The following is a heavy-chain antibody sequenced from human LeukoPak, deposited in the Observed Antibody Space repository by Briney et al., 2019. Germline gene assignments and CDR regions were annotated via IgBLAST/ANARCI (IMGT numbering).Heavy chain of an antibody. CDR1: GFTFSTYA. Sequence: PGGSLRLSCAASGFTFSTYAMSWVRQAPGKGLEWVSSISGSGGSTFYADSVKGRFTISRDNSRNTLYLQMNSLRVEDTAIYYCAKRITVVARDAFDFWGQGTMVTVSS. D-gene: IGHD1-14*01. CDR3: AKRITVVARDAFDF. J-gene: IGHJ3*01. CDR2: ISGSGGST. V-gene: IGHV3-23*01.